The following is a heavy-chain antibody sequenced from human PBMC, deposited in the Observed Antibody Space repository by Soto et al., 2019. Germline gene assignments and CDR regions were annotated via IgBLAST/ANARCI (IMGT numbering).Heavy chain of an antibody. CDR3: ARGVAVAGTDYYYGMDF. Sequence: QVQLVQSGAEVKKPGSSVKVSCKASGGTFSIYAISWVRQAPGQGLEWMGGIIPIFGTANYAQKFQGRVAITADESTSTAYLELSSLSSADTAVYYCARGVAVAGTDYYYGMDFWCQLTTVTVSS. CDR1: GGTFSIYA. J-gene: IGHJ6*02. V-gene: IGHV1-69*01. D-gene: IGHD6-19*01. CDR2: IIPIFGTA.